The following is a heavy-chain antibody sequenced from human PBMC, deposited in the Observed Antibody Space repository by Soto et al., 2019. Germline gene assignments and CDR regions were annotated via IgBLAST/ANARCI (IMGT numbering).Heavy chain of an antibody. D-gene: IGHD2-8*01. V-gene: IGHV1-2*04. CDR3: ARGHSTDCSNGVCSFFYNHEMDV. CDR1: GYSFSDYH. J-gene: IGHJ6*02. CDR2: INPKSGGT. Sequence: ASVKVSCKASGYSFSDYHIHWVRQAPGQGLEWLGRINPKSGGTSSAQKFQGWVTMTKDTSISTAYMELTRLRSDDTAVYFCARGHSTDCSNGVCSFFYNHEMDVWGQGTTVTVSS.